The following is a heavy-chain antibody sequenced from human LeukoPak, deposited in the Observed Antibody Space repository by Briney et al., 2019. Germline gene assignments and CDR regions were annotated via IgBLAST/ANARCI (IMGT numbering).Heavy chain of an antibody. D-gene: IGHD6-19*01. CDR3: ARRRAVAGVNWFDP. V-gene: IGHV1-18*01. CDR2: ISSHNGYT. Sequence: EASVKVSCKASGYTFTSYGISWVRQAPGQGLEWMGWISSHNGYTKYAQKFQGRVTMTTDTSMSTAYMELGSLRSDDTAVYYCARRRAVAGVNWFDPWGQGTLVTVSS. J-gene: IGHJ5*02. CDR1: GYTFTSYG.